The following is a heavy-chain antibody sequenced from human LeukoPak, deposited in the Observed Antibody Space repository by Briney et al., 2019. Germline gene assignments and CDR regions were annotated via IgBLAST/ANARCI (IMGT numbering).Heavy chain of an antibody. D-gene: IGHD6-13*01. CDR1: GFTFISYA. Sequence: GGSLRLSCAASGFTFISYAMSWVRQAPGKGLEWVSAISGSGGSTYYADSVKGRFTISRDNSKNTLYLQMNSLRAEDTAVYYCAVYSSSWYAFDYWGQGTLVTVSS. V-gene: IGHV3-23*01. CDR3: AVYSSSWYAFDY. J-gene: IGHJ4*02. CDR2: ISGSGGST.